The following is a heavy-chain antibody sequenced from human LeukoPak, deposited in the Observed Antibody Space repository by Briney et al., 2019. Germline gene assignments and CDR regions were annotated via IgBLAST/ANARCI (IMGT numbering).Heavy chain of an antibody. CDR2: ISSSGSTI. CDR1: GFTFSDYY. CDR3: ARSPVTNYYYYYMDV. V-gene: IGHV3-11*04. J-gene: IGHJ6*03. Sequence: PGGSLRLSCAASGFTFSDYYMSWIRQAPGKGLEWVSYISSSGSTIYYADSVKGRFTISRDNAKNSLYLQMNSLRAEDTAVYYCARSPVTNYYYYYMDVWGKGTTVTVS. D-gene: IGHD4-17*01.